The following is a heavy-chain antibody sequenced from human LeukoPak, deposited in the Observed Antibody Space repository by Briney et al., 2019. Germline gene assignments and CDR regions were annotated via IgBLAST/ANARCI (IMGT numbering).Heavy chain of an antibody. J-gene: IGHJ4*02. V-gene: IGHV1-2*02. CDR3: ARVGVVVVAPTD. D-gene: IGHD2-15*01. Sequence: ASVKVSCKASGYTFTGYYMHWVRQAPGQGLEGMGWINPNSGGTNFAQNFQGRVTMTRDTSISTAYMELRSLRSDDTAVYYCARVGVVVVAPTDWGQGTLVTVSS. CDR1: GYTFTGYY. CDR2: INPNSGGT.